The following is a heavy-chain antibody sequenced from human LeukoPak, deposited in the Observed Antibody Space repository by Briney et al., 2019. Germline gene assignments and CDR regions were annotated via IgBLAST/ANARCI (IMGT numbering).Heavy chain of an antibody. CDR2: IIPILGIA. CDR3: ARDGARSNYGDYVGDY. J-gene: IGHJ4*02. D-gene: IGHD4-17*01. CDR1: GGTFSSYT. V-gene: IGHV1-69*16. Sequence: SVKVSCKASGGTFSSYTISWVRQAPGQGLEWMGRIIPILGIANYAQKFQGRVTITTDESTSTAYMELSSLRSEDTAVYYCARDGARSNYGDYVGDYWGQGTLVTVSS.